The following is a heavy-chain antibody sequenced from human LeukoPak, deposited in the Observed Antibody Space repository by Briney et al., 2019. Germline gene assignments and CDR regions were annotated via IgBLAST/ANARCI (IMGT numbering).Heavy chain of an antibody. CDR3: VRENYSSGWYGIIDY. CDR2: IYYSGNT. Sequence: PSETLSLTCTVSGGSISNYYWSWIRQPPGKGLEWIGYIYYSGNTNYNPSLKSRVTISVDTSKNQFSLKLSSVTAADMAVYYCVRENYSSGWYGIIDYWGQGTLVTVSS. J-gene: IGHJ4*02. CDR1: GGSISNYY. D-gene: IGHD6-19*01. V-gene: IGHV4-59*01.